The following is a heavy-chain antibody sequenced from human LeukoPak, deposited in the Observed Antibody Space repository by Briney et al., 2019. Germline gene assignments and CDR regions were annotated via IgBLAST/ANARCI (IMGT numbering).Heavy chain of an antibody. V-gene: IGHV3-11*04. CDR1: GFTFSDYY. Sequence: GGSLRLSCAASGFTFSDYYMSWIRPAPGKGLEGVSYISSSGSTIYYADSVKRRFTISRDNAKNSLYLQMNRLRAEDTAVYYCAREGTTYDSSGFDPWGQGTLVTVSS. D-gene: IGHD3-22*01. J-gene: IGHJ5*02. CDR3: AREGTTYDSSGFDP. CDR2: ISSSGSTI.